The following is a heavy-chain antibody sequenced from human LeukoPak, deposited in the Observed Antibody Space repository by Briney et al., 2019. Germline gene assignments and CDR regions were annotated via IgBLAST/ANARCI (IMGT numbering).Heavy chain of an antibody. Sequence: GGSLRLSCAASGFTFDNYAMHWVRQAPGKGLEWVSGISWNSGSIGYADSVKGRFTISSDNAKNSLYLQMNSLRAEDMALYYCAKDTRQYSTSGEFDYWGQGTLVTVSS. CDR3: AKDTRQYSTSGEFDY. V-gene: IGHV3-9*03. D-gene: IGHD6-6*01. CDR2: ISWNSGSI. CDR1: GFTFDNYA. J-gene: IGHJ4*02.